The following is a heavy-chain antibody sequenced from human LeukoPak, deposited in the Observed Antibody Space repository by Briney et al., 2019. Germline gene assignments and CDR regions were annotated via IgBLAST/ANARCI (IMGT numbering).Heavy chain of an antibody. D-gene: IGHD2/OR15-2a*01. CDR3: ARVLSESHFDL. J-gene: IGHJ2*01. V-gene: IGHV4-34*01. Sequence: SETLSLTCAVYGGSFSGYYWSWIRQPPGKGLEWIGEINHSGSTNYNPSLKSRVTISVDTSKNQFSLKLSSVTAADTAVYYCARVLSESHFDLWGRGTLVTVSP. CDR2: INHSGST. CDR1: GGSFSGYY.